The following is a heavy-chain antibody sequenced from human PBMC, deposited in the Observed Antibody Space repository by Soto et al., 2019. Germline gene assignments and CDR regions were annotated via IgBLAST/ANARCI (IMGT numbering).Heavy chain of an antibody. CDR3: VREYRRVGARDAYDI. D-gene: IGHD3-10*01. CDR2: TYSDGTT. J-gene: IGHJ3*02. CDR1: GFTVSSNY. Sequence: EVQLVESGGGLVQPGRSLRLSCSASGFTVSSNYMSWVRQAPGKGLEWVSVTYSDGTTYYADSVKGRFTISRDNSKNTLYLQMNSLRVEDTAVYYCVREYRRVGARDAYDIWGQGTMVTVSS. V-gene: IGHV3-66*01.